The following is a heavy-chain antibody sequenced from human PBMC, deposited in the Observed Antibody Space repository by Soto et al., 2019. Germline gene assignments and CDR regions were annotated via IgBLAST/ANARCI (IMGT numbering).Heavy chain of an antibody. CDR1: GFTFSSYA. CDR3: VKDRLVAGHYGSGSLIWFDP. Sequence: PGGSLRLSCSASGFTFSSYAMHWVRQAPGKGLEYVSAISSNGGSTYYADSVKGRFTISRDNSKNTLYLQMSSLRAEDTAVYYCVKDRLVAGHYGSGSLIWFDPWGQGTLVTVSS. D-gene: IGHD3-10*01. J-gene: IGHJ5*02. CDR2: ISSNGGST. V-gene: IGHV3-64D*08.